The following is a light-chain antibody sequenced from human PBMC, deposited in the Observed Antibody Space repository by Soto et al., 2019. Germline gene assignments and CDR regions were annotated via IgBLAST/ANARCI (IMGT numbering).Light chain of an antibody. CDR1: QDISSY. CDR3: QQYYSYPRT. Sequence: SGNPRCPPSFTKPTGDRVTIPCRASQDISSYLAWYQQKPGKAPKLLIYAASTLQSGVPSRFSGSGSGTDFTLTISCLQSEDFATYYCQQYYSYPRTFGQGTKVDIK. V-gene: IGKV1-8*01. J-gene: IGKJ1*01. CDR2: AAS.